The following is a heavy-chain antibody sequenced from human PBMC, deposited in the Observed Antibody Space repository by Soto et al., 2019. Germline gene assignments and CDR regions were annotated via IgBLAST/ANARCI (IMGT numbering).Heavy chain of an antibody. CDR2: ISGRGADT. Sequence: PGGSLRRSCEAFGFSFKYYAMSWVRQAPGKGLEWVSVISGRGADTNYADSVKGRFTVTRDNSKNTLFLQMMSLRVEDTAVYYCAKQHCIDGICYSNYYGLDAWGQGATVTVSS. CDR1: GFSFKYYA. V-gene: IGHV3-23*01. CDR3: AKQHCIDGICYSNYYGLDA. J-gene: IGHJ6*02. D-gene: IGHD2-8*01.